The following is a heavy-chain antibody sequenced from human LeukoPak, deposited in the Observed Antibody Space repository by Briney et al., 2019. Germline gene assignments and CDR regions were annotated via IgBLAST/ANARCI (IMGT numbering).Heavy chain of an antibody. J-gene: IGHJ3*02. Sequence: GGSLRLSCAASGFTVRSNYMSWVRQAPGKGLEWVSIVYGGGSVFYADSVKGRFTISRDNSKNTLYLQMNSLRGEDTAVYYCARGGSYLSAFDIWGQGTMVTVSS. D-gene: IGHD1-26*01. V-gene: IGHV3-53*01. CDR1: GFTVRSNY. CDR2: VYGGGSV. CDR3: ARGGSYLSAFDI.